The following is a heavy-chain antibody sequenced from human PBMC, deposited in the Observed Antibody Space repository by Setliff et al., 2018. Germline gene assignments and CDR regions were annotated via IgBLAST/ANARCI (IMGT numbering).Heavy chain of an antibody. CDR1: GGSISSGSHY. CDR2: IDPSGDT. J-gene: IGHJ4*02. V-gene: IGHV4-61*09. Sequence: SETLSLTCTVSGGSISSGSHYWTWIRQPTGKRLEWIGHIDPSGDTNYSPSLRSRVTISGDRSKNQFSLELSSVTAADTAVYYCARSLGSGSYYGSRPFHSDYWGQGILVTVSS. D-gene: IGHD3-10*01. CDR3: ARSLGSGSYYGSRPFHSDY.